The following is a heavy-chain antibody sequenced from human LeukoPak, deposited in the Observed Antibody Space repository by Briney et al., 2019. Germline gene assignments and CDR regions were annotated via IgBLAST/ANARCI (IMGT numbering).Heavy chain of an antibody. D-gene: IGHD2/OR15-2a*01. J-gene: IGHJ4*02. CDR2: INLNSGDT. CDR3: ARERSRSYFPGDY. V-gene: IGHV1-2*02. Sequence: ASVKVSCKVSGHTLTELSMHWVRQAPGQGLEWMGCINLNSGDTKYAQKFQGRVTLTRDTSITTAYMELSSLRSDDTAVYYCARERSRSYFPGDYWGQGTLVTVSS. CDR1: GHTLTELS.